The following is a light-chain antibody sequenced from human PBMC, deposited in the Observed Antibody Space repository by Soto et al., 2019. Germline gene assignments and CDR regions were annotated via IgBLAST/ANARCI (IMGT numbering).Light chain of an antibody. CDR2: EAA. CDR1: QSVRNNY. J-gene: IGKJ4*01. Sequence: EILLTQSPGTLSLSPGETATLSCRASQSVRNNYLAWYQQRPAQPPRLLMYEAATRASGIPDRFSGSVSGTDFPLAIRRLEPEDFGLYFCQQYETSPVTFGGGTKVEI. CDR3: QQYETSPVT. V-gene: IGKV3-20*01.